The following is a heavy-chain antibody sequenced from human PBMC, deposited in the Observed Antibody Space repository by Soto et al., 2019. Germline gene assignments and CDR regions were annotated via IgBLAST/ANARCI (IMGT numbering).Heavy chain of an antibody. J-gene: IGHJ6*03. D-gene: IGHD4-4*01. V-gene: IGHV4-59*01. CDR1: GGSISSYY. CDR2: IYYSGST. CDR3: ARLRSTVRTPMDV. Sequence: SETLSLTCTVSGGSISSYYWSWIRQPPGKGLEWIGYIYYSGSTNYNPSLKSRVTISVDTSKNQFSLKLSSVTAADTAVYYCARLRSTVRTPMDVWGKGTTVTVSS.